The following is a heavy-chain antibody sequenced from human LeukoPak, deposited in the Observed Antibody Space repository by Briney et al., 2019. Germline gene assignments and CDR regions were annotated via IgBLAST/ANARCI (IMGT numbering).Heavy chain of an antibody. D-gene: IGHD6-19*01. CDR1: GGSISTYY. V-gene: IGHV4-59*08. Sequence: SETLSLTCTVSGGSISTYYWSWIRQPPRTGLEWIGYIYYSGSPNYNPSLKSRLTISIDTSRNQFSLQLSSVTAADTAVYYCARHGSGWSFDYWGQGTLVTVSS. CDR2: IYYSGSP. J-gene: IGHJ4*02. CDR3: ARHGSGWSFDY.